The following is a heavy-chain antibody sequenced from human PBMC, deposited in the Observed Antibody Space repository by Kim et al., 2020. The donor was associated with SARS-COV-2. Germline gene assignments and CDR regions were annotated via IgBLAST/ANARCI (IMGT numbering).Heavy chain of an antibody. D-gene: IGHD1-1*01. CDR3: ARFGATGTTGGGIDY. V-gene: IGHV1-69*13. CDR2: IIPIFGTA. Sequence: SVKVSCKASGGTFSSYAISWVRQAPGQGLEWMGGIIPIFGTANYAQKFQGRVTITADESTSTAYMELSSLRSEDTAVYYCARFGATGTTGGGIDYWGQGTLVTVSS. CDR1: GGTFSSYA. J-gene: IGHJ4*02.